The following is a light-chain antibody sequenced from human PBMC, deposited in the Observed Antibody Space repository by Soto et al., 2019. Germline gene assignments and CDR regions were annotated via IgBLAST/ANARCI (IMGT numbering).Light chain of an antibody. Sequence: EIVLTQSPATLSLSRGERATLSCMASQSISSSYLAWYQQRPGQAPRLLIYGAFNRAAGIPDRFSGSGSGTAFTLTINRVAPEDFAVYYCQQYLSLPINFGQGTRLEIK. CDR2: GAF. V-gene: IGKV3-20*01. CDR1: QSISSSY. J-gene: IGKJ5*01. CDR3: QQYLSLPIN.